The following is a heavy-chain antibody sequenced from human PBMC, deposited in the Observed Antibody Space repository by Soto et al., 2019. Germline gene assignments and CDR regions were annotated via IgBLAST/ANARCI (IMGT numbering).Heavy chain of an antibody. V-gene: IGHV5-51*01. CDR3: ASSNSGLLWFGEPDAFDI. Sequence: PGESLKISCKGSGYSFTSYWIGWVRQMPGKGLEWMGIIYPGDSDTRYSPSFQGQVTISADKSISTAYLQWSSLKASDTAMYYWASSNSGLLWFGEPDAFDIWGQGTMVTVSS. CDR2: IYPGDSDT. J-gene: IGHJ3*02. CDR1: GYSFTSYW. D-gene: IGHD3-10*01.